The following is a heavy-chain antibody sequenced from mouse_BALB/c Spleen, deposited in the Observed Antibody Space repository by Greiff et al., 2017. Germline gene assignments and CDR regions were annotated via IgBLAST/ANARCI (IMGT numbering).Heavy chain of an antibody. CDR1: GFNIKDTY. J-gene: IGHJ3*01. V-gene: IGHV14-3*02. Sequence: VQLQQSGAELVKPGASVKLSCTASGFNIKDTYMHWVQQRPEQGLEWIGRIDPANGNTKYDPKFQGKATITADTSSNAAYLQLSSLTSEDTAVYYCARESTTAWFAYWGQGTLVTVSA. CDR2: IDPANGNT. D-gene: IGHD2-14*01. CDR3: ARESTTAWFAY.